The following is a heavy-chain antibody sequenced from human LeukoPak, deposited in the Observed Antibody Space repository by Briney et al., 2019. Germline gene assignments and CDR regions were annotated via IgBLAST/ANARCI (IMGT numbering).Heavy chain of an antibody. V-gene: IGHV3-23*01. CDR3: AKERSRGGDCLDY. Sequence: GGSLRLSCAASGFTLSTSWMTWIRQARGQGLEWVSAISVSGGSTYYADSVKGRFTISRDNSKNTLYLQMNSLRAEETAVYYCAKERSRGGDCLDYWGQGTLVTVSS. D-gene: IGHD2-21*02. CDR2: ISVSGGST. J-gene: IGHJ4*02. CDR1: GFTLSTSW.